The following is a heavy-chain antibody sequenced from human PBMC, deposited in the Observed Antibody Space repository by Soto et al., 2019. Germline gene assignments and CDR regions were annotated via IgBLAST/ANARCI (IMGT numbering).Heavy chain of an antibody. V-gene: IGHV3-30*18. Sequence: GGSLRLSCAASGFTFSSYGMHWVRQAPGKGLEWVAVISYDGSNKYYADSVKGRFTISRDNSKNTLYLQMNSLRAEDTAVYYCAKGSYSSGWYGGMDVWGQGTTVTVSS. D-gene: IGHD6-19*01. CDR3: AKGSYSSGWYGGMDV. CDR1: GFTFSSYG. J-gene: IGHJ6*02. CDR2: ISYDGSNK.